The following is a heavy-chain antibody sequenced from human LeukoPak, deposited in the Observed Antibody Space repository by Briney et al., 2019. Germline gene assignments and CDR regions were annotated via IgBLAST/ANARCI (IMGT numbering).Heavy chain of an antibody. Sequence: ASETLSLICTVSGGSISSTTYYWAWIRQPPGTGLEWIGSVYYGETTYYNPSLESRVTISVDTSKNQFSLRLNSVTAADTAVYYCARHEASYFYYYMDVWGAGTTVIVSS. CDR3: ARHEASYFYYYMDV. J-gene: IGHJ6*03. CDR1: GGSISSTTYY. V-gene: IGHV4-39*01. CDR2: VYYGETT.